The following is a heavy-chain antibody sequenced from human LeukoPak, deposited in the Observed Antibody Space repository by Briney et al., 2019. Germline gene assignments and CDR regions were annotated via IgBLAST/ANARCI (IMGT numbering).Heavy chain of an antibody. D-gene: IGHD3-16*01. V-gene: IGHV1-18*01. J-gene: IGHJ4*02. CDR2: MSANNGNT. Sequence: ASVKVSCKASGYTFTAYGISWVRQAPGQGLEWMGWMSANNGNTNYAQKVQGRVTMTRDTSTSTAYMELRSLRYDDTAVYYCSRDDGPFGGVRFAHWGQGTLVTVSS. CDR1: GYTFTAYG. CDR3: SRDDGPFGGVRFAH.